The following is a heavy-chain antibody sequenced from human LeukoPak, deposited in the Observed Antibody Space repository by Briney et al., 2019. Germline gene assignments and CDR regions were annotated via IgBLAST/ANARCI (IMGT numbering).Heavy chain of an antibody. Sequence: PSETLSLTCTVSGGSISSYYWSWIRQPPGKGLEWIGNIYYSGSTYYNPSLKSRVTMSVDTSKNQFSLKLISVTAADTAVYYCARSRDPLLDYWGQGTLVTVSS. CDR1: GGSISSYY. V-gene: IGHV4-59*12. CDR3: ARSRDPLLDY. J-gene: IGHJ4*02. CDR2: IYYSGST.